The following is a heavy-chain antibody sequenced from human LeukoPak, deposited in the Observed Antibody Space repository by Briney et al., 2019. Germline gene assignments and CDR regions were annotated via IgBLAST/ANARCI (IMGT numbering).Heavy chain of an antibody. V-gene: IGHV3-23*01. CDR2: LSGSGGST. CDR1: GFTFNSYA. J-gene: IGHJ6*02. D-gene: IGHD2-15*01. CDR3: AKGRGWFYGMDV. Sequence: GGSLRLSCAASGFTFNSYAMNWVRQAPGKGLEWVSGLSGSGGSTYYADSVQSRFTISRDNSKNTLYLQMNSLRAEDTAVYYCAKGRGWFYGMDVWGQGTTVTVSS.